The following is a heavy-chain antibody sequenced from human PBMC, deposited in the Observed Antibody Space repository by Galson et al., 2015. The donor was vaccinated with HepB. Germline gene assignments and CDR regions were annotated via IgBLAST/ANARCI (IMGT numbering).Heavy chain of an antibody. V-gene: IGHV6-1*01. D-gene: IGHD4-17*01. J-gene: IGHJ6*02. CDR2: TYFRAKWHT. CDR3: AYGSDV. Sequence: LEWLGRTYFRAKWHTDYEISVKSRININADISQNQFSLQLSSVTSDDTAVYYCAYGSDVWGQGTTVIVSS.